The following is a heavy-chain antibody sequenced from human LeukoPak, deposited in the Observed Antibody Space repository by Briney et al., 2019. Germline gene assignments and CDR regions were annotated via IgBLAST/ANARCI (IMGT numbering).Heavy chain of an antibody. CDR1: GFTFSNYW. CDR2: IYSGGST. V-gene: IGHV3-53*01. CDR3: ARVSALGFDY. Sequence: GGSLRLSCAASGFTFSNYWLHWVRQAPGKGLEWVSVIYSGGSTYYADSVKGRFTISRDNSKNTLYLQMNSLRAEDTAVYYCARVSALGFDYWGQGTLVTVSS. J-gene: IGHJ4*02.